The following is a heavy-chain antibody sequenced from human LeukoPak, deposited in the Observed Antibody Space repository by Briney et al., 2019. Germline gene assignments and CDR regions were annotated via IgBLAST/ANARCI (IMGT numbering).Heavy chain of an antibody. CDR1: GFTFSSYA. CDR3: AKSMYSGSATSTFDI. J-gene: IGHJ3*02. Sequence: GGSLRLSCAASGFTFSSYAMSWVRQAPGKGLEWVSPISGSGAATHYADSVKGRFTISRDNFKNTLYLQMNSLRAEDTALYYCAKSMYSGSATSTFDIWGQGTRVTVSS. D-gene: IGHD1-26*01. V-gene: IGHV3-23*01. CDR2: ISGSGAAT.